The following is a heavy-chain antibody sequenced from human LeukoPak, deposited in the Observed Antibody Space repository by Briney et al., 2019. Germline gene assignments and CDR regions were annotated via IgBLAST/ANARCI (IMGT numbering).Heavy chain of an antibody. CDR1: GFTFSSYS. CDR3: ARRQGYCSGGSCFSLDY. D-gene: IGHD2-15*01. J-gene: IGHJ4*02. Sequence: GGSLRLSCAASGFTFSSYSMNWVRQAPGKGLEWVSSISSSSSYIYYADSVKGRFTISRDNAKNSLYLQMNSLRAEDTAVYYCARRQGYCSGGSCFSLDYWGQGALVTVSS. CDR2: ISSSSSYI. V-gene: IGHV3-21*01.